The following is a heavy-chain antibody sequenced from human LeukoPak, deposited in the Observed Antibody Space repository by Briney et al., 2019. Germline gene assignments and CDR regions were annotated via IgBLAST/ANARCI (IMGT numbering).Heavy chain of an antibody. V-gene: IGHV3-9*01. CDR2: ISWNSGSI. CDR3: AKDAGYSSSWHDY. Sequence: SLRLSCAASGFTFDDYAMHWVRQAPGKGLEWVSGISWNSGSIGYADSVKGRFTISRDNAKNSLYLQMNSLRAEDTALYYCAKDAGYSSSWHDYWGQGTLVTVSS. D-gene: IGHD6-13*01. CDR1: GFTFDDYA. J-gene: IGHJ4*02.